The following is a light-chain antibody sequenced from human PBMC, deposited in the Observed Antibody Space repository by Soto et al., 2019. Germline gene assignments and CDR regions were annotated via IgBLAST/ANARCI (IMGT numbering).Light chain of an antibody. CDR3: QQYHNWPQT. V-gene: IGKV3-15*01. CDR2: GAS. J-gene: IGKJ1*01. Sequence: IVMTQSPVNLSMSTRQRATRSCTASHSLSSNLAWYQQKPAQAPRLLISGASIRAAGIPARFSASGSGTDFTLTISSLQPEDFAVYYCQQYHNWPQTFGQGTKVDIK. CDR1: HSLSSN.